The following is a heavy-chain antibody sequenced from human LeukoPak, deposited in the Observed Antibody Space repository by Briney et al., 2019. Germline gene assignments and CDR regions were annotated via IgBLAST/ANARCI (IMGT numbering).Heavy chain of an antibody. V-gene: IGHV3-48*03. CDR3: ARGGYSSGYYSFDY. Sequence: PGGSLRLSCAASGFTFSSYEMNWVRQAPGKGLEWVSYISSSGSTIYYADSVKGRFTISRDNAKNSLYLQMNSLRAEDTAVYYCARGGYSSGYYSFDYWGQGTLVTVSS. CDR1: GFTFSSYE. J-gene: IGHJ4*02. CDR2: ISSSGSTI. D-gene: IGHD3-22*01.